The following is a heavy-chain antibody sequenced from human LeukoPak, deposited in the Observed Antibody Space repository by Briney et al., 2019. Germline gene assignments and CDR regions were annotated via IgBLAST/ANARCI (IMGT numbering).Heavy chain of an antibody. J-gene: IGHJ4*02. CDR1: GFTFSSHW. Sequence: GGSLRLSCTASGFTFSSHWMSWVRQAPGKGLEWVANIKQDGSEKYCVDSLKGRFTISRDNAKKSLYLQMNNLRAEDTAVYYCARGRYYYGSGFSSVDYFDYWGQGTLVTVSS. CDR2: IKQDGSEK. V-gene: IGHV3-7*01. CDR3: ARGRYYYGSGFSSVDYFDY. D-gene: IGHD3-10*01.